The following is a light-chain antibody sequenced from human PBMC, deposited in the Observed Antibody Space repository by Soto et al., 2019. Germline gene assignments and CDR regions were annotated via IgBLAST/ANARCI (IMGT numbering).Light chain of an antibody. CDR1: QSISSSN. CDR3: QHYADSVWT. V-gene: IGKV3-20*01. Sequence: EIVLTQSPGTLSLSPGERATLSCRASQSISSSNLDWYQQKPGQAPRLLIYGASSRATGIPARFSASGSGTDFTLTISRLEAEDFAVYYCQHYADSVWTFGQGTKVEIK. J-gene: IGKJ1*01. CDR2: GAS.